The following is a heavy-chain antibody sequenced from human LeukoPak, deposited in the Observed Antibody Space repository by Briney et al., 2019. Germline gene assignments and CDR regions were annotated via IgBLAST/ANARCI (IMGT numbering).Heavy chain of an antibody. D-gene: IGHD2-2*01. CDR3: TASDHLYCSSISCHFDY. CDR1: GFTFGDYG. V-gene: IGHV3-49*04. Sequence: GGSLRLSCTTSGFTFGDYGMSWVRQAPGKGLECVGFIQSRTYDVATQDAASVKGRFTISRDDSKSIAFLQMNSLKTEDTAAYYCTASDHLYCSSISCHFDYWGQGTLVTVSS. CDR2: IQSRTYDVAT. J-gene: IGHJ4*02.